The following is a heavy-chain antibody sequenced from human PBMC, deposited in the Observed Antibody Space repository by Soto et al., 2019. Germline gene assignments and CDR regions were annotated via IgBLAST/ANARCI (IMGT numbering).Heavy chain of an antibody. CDR3: ARDAPMNYRRGAINSYGFDY. CDR2: IIPIFGTA. Sequence: ASVKVSCKASGGTFSSYAISWVRQAPGQGLEWMGGIIPIFGTANYAQKFQGRVTITADESTSTAYMELSSLRSEDTAVYYCARDAPMNYRRGAINSYGFDYWGQGTMVTVYS. J-gene: IGHJ4*03. CDR1: GGTFSSYA. V-gene: IGHV1-69*13. D-gene: IGHD3-10*01.